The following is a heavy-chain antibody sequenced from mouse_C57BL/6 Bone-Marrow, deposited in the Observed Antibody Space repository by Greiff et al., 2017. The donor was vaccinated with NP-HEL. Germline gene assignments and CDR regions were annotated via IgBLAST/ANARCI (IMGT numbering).Heavy chain of an antibody. Sequence: QVQLQQSGAELVMPGASVTLSCKASGYTFTSYWMHWVKQRPGQGLEWIGEIDPSDSYTNYNQKFKGKSTLTVDKSSSTAYMQLSSLTSEDSAVYYCARRKVYYYGSSLYAMDYWGQGTSVTVSS. V-gene: IGHV1-69*01. CDR1: GYTFTSYW. CDR3: ARRKVYYYGSSLYAMDY. CDR2: IDPSDSYT. J-gene: IGHJ4*01. D-gene: IGHD1-1*01.